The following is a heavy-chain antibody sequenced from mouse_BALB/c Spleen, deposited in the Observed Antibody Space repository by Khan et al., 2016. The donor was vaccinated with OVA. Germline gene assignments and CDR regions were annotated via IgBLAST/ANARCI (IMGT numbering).Heavy chain of an antibody. CDR2: IYTGDGEI. Sequence: QVQLLQSGAELVRPGSSVKISCKTSGYAFSDFWMNWVKQRPGQGLEWIGQIYTGDGEIYYAGRFKGNVTLTADKSSSTASMQLSSLTSEASAVYFCARSWYGGFAYWGQGTLVTVSA. V-gene: IGHV1-80*01. CDR1: GYAFSDFW. CDR3: ARSWYGGFAY. D-gene: IGHD1-1*02. J-gene: IGHJ3*01.